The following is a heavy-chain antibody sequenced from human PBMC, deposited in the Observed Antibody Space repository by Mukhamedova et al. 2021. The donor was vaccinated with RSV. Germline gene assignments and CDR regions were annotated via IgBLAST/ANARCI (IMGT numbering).Heavy chain of an antibody. D-gene: IGHD2-15*01. Sequence: MTWVRQAPGKGLEWLANINQDGSETKYVDSVKGRFTISRDNAKNSLYLQMNNLRAEDSAGYYCARPGAYCSGGGSCFPFGYWGQG. CDR2: INQDGSET. CDR3: ARPGAYCSGGGSCFPFGY. V-gene: IGHV3-7*01. J-gene: IGHJ4*02.